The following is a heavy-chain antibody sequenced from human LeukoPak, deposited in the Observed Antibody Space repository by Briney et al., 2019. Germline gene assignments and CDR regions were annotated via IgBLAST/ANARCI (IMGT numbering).Heavy chain of an antibody. V-gene: IGHV4-34*01. J-gene: IGHJ4*02. Sequence: SETLSLTCAVYGGSFSGYYWSWIRQPPGKGLEWIGEINHSGSTNYNPSLKSRVSISVDRSKNQLSLQLTSVTAADTAVYYCARSLAVPGTEFDYWGQGTLVTVSS. CDR1: GGSFSGYY. CDR3: ARSLAVPGTEFDY. CDR2: INHSGST. D-gene: IGHD6-19*01.